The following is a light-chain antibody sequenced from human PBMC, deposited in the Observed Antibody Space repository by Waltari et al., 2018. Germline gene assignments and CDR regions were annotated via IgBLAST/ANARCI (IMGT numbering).Light chain of an antibody. V-gene: IGLV7-46*01. CDR2: DTD. Sequence: QAEVTQEPSLTVSPGGTVTLTCGSSTGAVTSTHHPYWFLQKPGQVPRPLLYDTDNKHSLTPARFSGSLLGGKAALTLSGAQPEDEAVYYCLLSFYDIRAFGGGTKLTVL. J-gene: IGLJ3*02. CDR1: TGAVTSTHH. CDR3: LLSFYDIRA.